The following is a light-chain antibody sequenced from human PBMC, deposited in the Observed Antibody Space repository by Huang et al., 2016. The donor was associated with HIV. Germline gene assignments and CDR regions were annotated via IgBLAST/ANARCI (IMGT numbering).Light chain of an antibody. CDR1: QSLLYRSNNKNY. Sequence: DIVMTQSPDSLAVSLGERAAINCKSSQSLLYRSNNKNYLAWYQQKPGQPPKLLIYWASPRESGVPDRFSGSVSGTDFTLTISSLQASDVAVYYCQKYYNTPFTFGPGTKVDIK. V-gene: IGKV4-1*01. CDR2: WAS. J-gene: IGKJ3*01. CDR3: QKYYNTPFT.